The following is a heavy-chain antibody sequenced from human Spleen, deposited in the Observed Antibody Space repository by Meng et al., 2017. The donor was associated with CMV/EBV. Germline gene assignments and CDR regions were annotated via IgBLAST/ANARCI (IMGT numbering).Heavy chain of an antibody. CDR1: GFTFDDYG. CDR2: INWNGGST. CDR3: AKDYRYYGMDV. Sequence: GESLKISCAASGFTFDDYGMSWVRQAPGKGLEWVSGINWNGGSTGYADSVKGRFTISRDNSKNTLYLQMNSLRAEDTAVYYCAKDYRYYGMDVWGQGTTVTVSS. D-gene: IGHD1-14*01. V-gene: IGHV3-20*04. J-gene: IGHJ6*02.